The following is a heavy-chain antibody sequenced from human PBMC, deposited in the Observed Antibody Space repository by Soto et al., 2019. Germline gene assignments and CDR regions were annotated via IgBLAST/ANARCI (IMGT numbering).Heavy chain of an antibody. CDR1: GFIFSNYA. D-gene: IGHD4-17*01. CDR2: ISHDGGSK. J-gene: IGHJ3*02. Sequence: QVQLVESGGGEVQPGRSLRLSCAASGFIFSNYAMHWVRQAPGKGLEWVAVISHDGGSKTYADSVKGRFTISRDNSKNTLYLQMNSLRDEDTAVYYCAKRSPAYGDTWDDALDIWGQGTMVTVSS. V-gene: IGHV3-30*18. CDR3: AKRSPAYGDTWDDALDI.